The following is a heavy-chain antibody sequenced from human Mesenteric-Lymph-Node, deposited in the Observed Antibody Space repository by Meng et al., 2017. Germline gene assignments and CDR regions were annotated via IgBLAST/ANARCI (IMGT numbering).Heavy chain of an antibody. J-gene: IGHJ6*02. CDR3: ARDGIVVVPAASTTRVHEQYYYYGMDV. CDR2: INPSGGST. Sequence: ASVKVSCKASGYTFTSYYMHWVRQAPGQGLEWMGIINPSGGSTSYAQKFQGRVTMTRDTSTSTVYMELRSLRSDDTAVYYCARDGIVVVPAASTTRVHEQYYYYGMDVWGQGTTVTVSS. CDR1: GYTFTSYY. D-gene: IGHD2-2*01. V-gene: IGHV1-46*01.